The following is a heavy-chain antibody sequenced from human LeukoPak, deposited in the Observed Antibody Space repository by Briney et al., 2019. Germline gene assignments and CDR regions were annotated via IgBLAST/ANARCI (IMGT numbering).Heavy chain of an antibody. Sequence: SETLSLTCTVPGGSISSYYWSWIRQPPGKGLEWIGYIYTSGSTNYNPSLKSRVTISVDTSKNPFSLKLSSVTAADTAVYYWARRVVVAATLGAFDIWGQGTMVTVSS. CDR3: ARRVVVAATLGAFDI. CDR2: IYTSGST. CDR1: GGSISSYY. J-gene: IGHJ3*02. V-gene: IGHV4-4*09. D-gene: IGHD2-15*01.